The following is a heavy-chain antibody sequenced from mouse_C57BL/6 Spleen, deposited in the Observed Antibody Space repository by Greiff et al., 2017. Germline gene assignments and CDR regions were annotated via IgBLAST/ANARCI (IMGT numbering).Heavy chain of an antibody. CDR3: ARKDGPDYYAMDY. CDR1: GYTFTSYG. J-gene: IGHJ4*01. CDR2: IYPRSGNT. D-gene: IGHD2-3*01. V-gene: IGHV1-81*01. Sequence: QVQLKESGAELARPGASVKLSCKASGYTFTSYGISWVKQRTGQGLEWIGEIYPRSGNTYYNEKFKGKATLTADKSSSTAYMELRSLTSEDSAVYFCARKDGPDYYAMDYWGQGTSVTVSS.